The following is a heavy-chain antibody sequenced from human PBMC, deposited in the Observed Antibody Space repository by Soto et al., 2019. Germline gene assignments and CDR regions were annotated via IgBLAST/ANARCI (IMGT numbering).Heavy chain of an antibody. CDR2: ISYDGSNK. CDR3: ARDYYDSSGYPDY. J-gene: IGHJ4*02. CDR1: GFTFSSYA. D-gene: IGHD3-22*01. V-gene: IGHV3-30-3*01. Sequence: PVGSLRLSGAASGFTFSSYAMHWVRQAPGKGLEWVAVISYDGSNKYYADSVKGRFTISRDNSKNTLYLQMNSLRAEDTAVYYCARDYYDSSGYPDYWGQGTLVTVSS.